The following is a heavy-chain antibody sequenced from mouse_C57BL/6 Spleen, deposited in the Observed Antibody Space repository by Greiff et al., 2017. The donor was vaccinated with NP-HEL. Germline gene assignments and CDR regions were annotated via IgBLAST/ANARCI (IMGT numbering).Heavy chain of an antibody. Sequence: EVKLMESGEGLVKPGGSLKLSCAASGFTFSSYAMSWVRQTPEKRLEWVAYISSGGDYIYYADTVKGRFTISRDNARNTLYLQMSSLKSEDTAMYYCTREDYGSPYYFDYWGQGTTLTVSS. D-gene: IGHD1-1*01. CDR2: ISSGGDYI. CDR3: TREDYGSPYYFDY. J-gene: IGHJ2*01. CDR1: GFTFSSYA. V-gene: IGHV5-9-1*02.